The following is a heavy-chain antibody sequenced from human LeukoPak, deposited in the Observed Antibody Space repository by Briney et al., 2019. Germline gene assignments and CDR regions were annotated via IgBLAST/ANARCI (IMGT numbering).Heavy chain of an antibody. Sequence: SETLSLTCTVSGGSINGYYWSWIRQSPGKGLESLGYIYYTGGTNYNPSLKSRVTMSVDTSKNQFSLKLSSVTAADTAVYYCARGGVRKRAFDYWGQGTLVTVSS. J-gene: IGHJ4*02. V-gene: IGHV4-59*12. CDR2: IYYTGGT. CDR1: GGSINGYY. D-gene: IGHD1-14*01. CDR3: ARGGVRKRAFDY.